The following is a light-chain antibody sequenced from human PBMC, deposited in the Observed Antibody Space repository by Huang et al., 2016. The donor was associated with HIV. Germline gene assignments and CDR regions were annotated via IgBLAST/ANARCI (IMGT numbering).Light chain of an antibody. CDR2: KAS. CDR1: QSISSW. CDR3: QHYNSYPTWT. Sequence: DIQMTQSPSTLSASVGDRVTITCRASQSISSWLAWYQQKPGKAPNLLIYKASSLESGVPSRFSGSVSGTEFTLTISSLQPDDFATYYCQHYNSYPTWTCGQGTKVEIK. J-gene: IGKJ1*01. V-gene: IGKV1-5*03.